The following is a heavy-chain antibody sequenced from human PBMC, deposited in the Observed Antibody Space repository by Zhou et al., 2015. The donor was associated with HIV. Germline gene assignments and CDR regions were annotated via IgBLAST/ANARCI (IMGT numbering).Heavy chain of an antibody. J-gene: IGHJ6*02. CDR2: ISDDGNLK. Sequence: VQLVESGGGLIQPGGSLRLSCIASGFTFSVFVMHWVRQVPGKAPMWVARISDDGNLKTYADSVEGRFAISRDNSKNTLYLRMNSLRAEDTGTYYCARQRMTNFYYYGMDVWGQGTTVTVSS. V-gene: IGHV3-74*01. CDR1: GFTFSVFV. D-gene: IGHD4-11*01. CDR3: ARQRMTNFYYYGMDV.